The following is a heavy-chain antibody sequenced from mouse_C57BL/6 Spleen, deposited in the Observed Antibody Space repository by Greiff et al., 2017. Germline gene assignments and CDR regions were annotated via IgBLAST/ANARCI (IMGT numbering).Heavy chain of an antibody. CDR1: GYTFTDYY. Sequence: EVQLQQSGPELVKPGASVKISCKASGYTFTDYYMNWVKQSHGKSLEWIGDINPNNGGTSYNQKFKGKATLTVDKSSSTAYMELRSRTSEDSAVYYCARGSPDGYYWYFDVWGTGTTVTVSS. CDR3: ARGSPDGYYWYFDV. D-gene: IGHD2-3*01. J-gene: IGHJ1*03. V-gene: IGHV1-26*01. CDR2: INPNNGGT.